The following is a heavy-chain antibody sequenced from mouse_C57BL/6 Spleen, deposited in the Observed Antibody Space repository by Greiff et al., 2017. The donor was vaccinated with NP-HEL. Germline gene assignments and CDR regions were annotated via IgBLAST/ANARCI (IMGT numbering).Heavy chain of an antibody. V-gene: IGHV1-62-2*01. CDR3: ERRESDYYGSEYFDV. CDR2: FYPGSGSI. D-gene: IGHD1-1*01. Sequence: VQLQQSGAELVKPGASVKLSCKASGYTFTEYSIHWVKQRPGQGLEWIGWFYPGSGSIKYNEKFKDKATLTADKSSSTVYMELSSLTSEKSAVYVCERRESDYYGSEYFDVWGTGTTLTVSS. J-gene: IGHJ1*03. CDR1: GYTFTEYS.